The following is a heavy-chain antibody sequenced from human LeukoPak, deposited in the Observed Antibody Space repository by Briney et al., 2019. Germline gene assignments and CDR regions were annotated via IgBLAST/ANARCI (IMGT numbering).Heavy chain of an antibody. CDR1: GYSFTGYY. V-gene: IGHV1-2*02. CDR3: ARDVGATVVFDI. J-gene: IGHJ3*02. D-gene: IGHD1-26*01. Sequence: GASVKVSCKASGYSFTGYYMHWVRQAPGQGLEWMGWINPNSGGTNYAQKFQGRVTITADHSTSTAYMELSSLRSEDTAVYFCARDVGATVVFDIWGQGTFVTVSS. CDR2: INPNSGGT.